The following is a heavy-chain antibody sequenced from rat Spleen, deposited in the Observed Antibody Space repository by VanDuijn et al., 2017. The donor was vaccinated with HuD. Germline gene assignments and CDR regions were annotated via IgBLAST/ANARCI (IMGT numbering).Heavy chain of an antibody. V-gene: IGHV5-20*01. CDR2: FSYDGVTT. J-gene: IGHJ4*01. CDR1: GFTFSDYY. Sequence: EVQLVESGGGLVQPGRSLRLSCAASGFTFSDYYMAWVRQAPTKGLEWVASFSYDGVTTYYRDSVKGRFTISRDNSKSSLHLQMDSLRSEDTATYYCATDGYYDGIYYSVYVMDAWGQGASVTVSS. D-gene: IGHD1-12*02. CDR3: ATDGYYDGIYYSVYVMDA.